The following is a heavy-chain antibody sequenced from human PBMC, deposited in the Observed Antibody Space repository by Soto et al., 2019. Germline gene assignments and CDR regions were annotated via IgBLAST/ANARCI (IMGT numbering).Heavy chain of an antibody. CDR3: ERAAAYCSGGTCYDY. D-gene: IGHD2-15*01. CDR2: ISVSGGST. V-gene: IGHV3-23*01. J-gene: IGHJ4*02. CDR1: GFTLSSYA. Sequence: GGSLRLSCVASGFTLSSYAMSWVRQAPGKGLEWVSVISVSGGSTYYADSVKGRFTISRDNSKSTLYLQMNNLGVDDTAVYLCERAAAYCSGGTCYDYWGQGTQVTVSS.